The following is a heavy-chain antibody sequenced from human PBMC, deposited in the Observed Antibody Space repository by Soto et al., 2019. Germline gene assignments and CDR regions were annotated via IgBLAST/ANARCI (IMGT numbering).Heavy chain of an antibody. J-gene: IGHJ5*02. CDR1: GGTFSSYA. D-gene: IGHD3-16*01. V-gene: IGHV1-69*12. Sequence: QVQLVQSGAEVKKPGSSVKVSCKASGGTFSSYAISWVRQAPGQGLEWMGGIIPISGTANYAQKFQGRVTITADESTSTAYMELSRLRSEDTAVYYCAGDRDSWGWFDPWGQGTLVTVSS. CDR2: IIPISGTA. CDR3: AGDRDSWGWFDP.